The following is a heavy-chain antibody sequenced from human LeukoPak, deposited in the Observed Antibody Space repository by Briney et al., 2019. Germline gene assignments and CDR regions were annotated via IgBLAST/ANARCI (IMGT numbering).Heavy chain of an antibody. CDR1: GGSVSSGSYY. Sequence: PSETLSLTCTVSGGSVSSGSYYWSWIRQPPGQGLEWIGYIYYSGSTNYNPSLKSRVTISVDTSKNQFSLKLSSVTAADTAVYYCARGSGNYDFWSGYSDFDYWGQGTLVTVSS. J-gene: IGHJ4*02. CDR2: IYYSGST. V-gene: IGHV4-61*01. D-gene: IGHD3-3*01. CDR3: ARGSGNYDFWSGYSDFDY.